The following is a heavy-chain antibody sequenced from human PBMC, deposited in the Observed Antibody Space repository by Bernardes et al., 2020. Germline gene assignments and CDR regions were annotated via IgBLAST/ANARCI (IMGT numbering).Heavy chain of an antibody. CDR1: GFSLSTVGVG. Sequence: SGPTLLKPTQTLTLTCTFSGFSLSTVGVGVGWIRQPPGKALEWLALIYWDDDKRYSPSLKSRLTITKDTSKNQVVLTMTNMAPVDTATYYCARPGVPGGWFDPWGQGILVTVSS. CDR2: IYWDDDK. CDR3: ARPGVPGGWFDP. J-gene: IGHJ5*02. V-gene: IGHV2-5*02. D-gene: IGHD2-8*01.